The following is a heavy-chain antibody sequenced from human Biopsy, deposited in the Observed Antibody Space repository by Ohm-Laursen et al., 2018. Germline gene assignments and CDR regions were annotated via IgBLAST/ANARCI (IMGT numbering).Heavy chain of an antibody. Sequence: ASVKVSCKAPGYDFLDFHIHWVRQVPGQGLEWIGHINPHTGVTKYAQKFLDRITMTGDTSISTAYMDLSRLTSADTGIYYCARPSGGVSTIGFDPWGQGTLVIVSS. CDR1: GYDFLDFH. CDR2: INPHTGVT. V-gene: IGHV1-2*05. J-gene: IGHJ5*02. D-gene: IGHD5/OR15-5a*01. CDR3: ARPSGGVSTIGFDP.